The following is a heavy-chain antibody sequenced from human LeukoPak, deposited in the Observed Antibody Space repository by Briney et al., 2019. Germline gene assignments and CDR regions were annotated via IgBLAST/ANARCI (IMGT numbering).Heavy chain of an antibody. D-gene: IGHD5-18*01. J-gene: IGHJ5*02. CDR2: ISYDGSNK. CDR3: ARVHPAGYSYDS. CDR1: GFTFSSYA. Sequence: GGSLRLSCAASGFTFSSYAMHWVRQAPGKGLEWVAVISYDGSNKYYADSVKGRFTISRDNSKNTLYLQMNSLRAEDTAVYYCARVHPAGYSYDSWGQGTLVTVSS. V-gene: IGHV3-30*04.